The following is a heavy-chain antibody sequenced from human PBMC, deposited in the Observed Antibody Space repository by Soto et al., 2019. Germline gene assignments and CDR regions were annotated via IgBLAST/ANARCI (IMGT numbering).Heavy chain of an antibody. CDR2: LHYCRSA. Sequence: QVQLQESGPGLVKPSETLSLTCAVSGDSISSYYCMWIRQAPGKGLESIGYLHYCRSANYNPSLRRRVTLSVYTSTNQCSLTLSSMAAADTAVYYCALRSMAVVPEYWGQGTLVTVSS. J-gene: IGHJ4*02. CDR1: GDSISSYY. V-gene: IGHV4-59*12. D-gene: IGHD3-22*01. CDR3: ALRSMAVVPEY.